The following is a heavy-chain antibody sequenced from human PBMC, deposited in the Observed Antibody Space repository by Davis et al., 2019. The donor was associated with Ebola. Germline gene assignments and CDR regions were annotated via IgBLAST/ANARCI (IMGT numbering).Heavy chain of an antibody. V-gene: IGHV4-38-2*02. D-gene: IGHD4-17*01. J-gene: IGHJ2*01. CDR2: IHHSGST. CDR3: ARPLNDYGDYWYFDL. CDR1: GYSISSGYY. Sequence: SETLSLTCTVSGYSISSGYYWGWIRQPPGKGLEWIGSIHHSGSTYYNPSLKSRVTISVDTSKNQFSLKLSSVTAADTAVYYCARPLNDYGDYWYFDLWGRGTLVTVSS.